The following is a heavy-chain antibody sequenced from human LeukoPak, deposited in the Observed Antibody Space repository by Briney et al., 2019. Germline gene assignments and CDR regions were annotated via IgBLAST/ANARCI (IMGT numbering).Heavy chain of an antibody. V-gene: IGHV1-58*01. CDR1: GFTFTSPA. CDR3: AAESRDGSGLSY. J-gene: IGHJ4*02. Sequence: ASVKVSCKASGFTFTSPAVQWVRQARGQRLEWIGWIVVGSGNTNYAQKFQERVTITRDMSTSTAYMELSSLRSEDTAVYYCAAESRDGSGLSYWGQGTLVTVSS. D-gene: IGHD3-10*01. CDR2: IVVGSGNT.